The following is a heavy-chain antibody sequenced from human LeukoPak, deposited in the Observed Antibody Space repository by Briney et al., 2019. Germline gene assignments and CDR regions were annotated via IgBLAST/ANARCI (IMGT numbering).Heavy chain of an antibody. Sequence: GGSLRLSCAASGFTFSSYDMSWVRQAPGKGLEWVSSLTTDGGSTEYADSVKGRFTISRDNSKNTLYLQMNSLRAEDTAVYYCARKIAAPDYWGQGTLVTVSS. J-gene: IGHJ4*02. D-gene: IGHD6-6*01. CDR2: LTTDGGST. CDR1: GFTFSSYD. CDR3: ARKIAAPDY. V-gene: IGHV3-23*01.